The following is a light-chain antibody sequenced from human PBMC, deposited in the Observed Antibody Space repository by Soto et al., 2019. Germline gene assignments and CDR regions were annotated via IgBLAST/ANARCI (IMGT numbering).Light chain of an antibody. CDR3: STWDDSLNGRV. Sequence: QSVLTQPPSASGTPGQRVVISCSGSSSNIGDNSVSWYQQLPGTAPKLLIYTNDQRPSGVPDRFSASKSGTSASLAISGLRSEEEADYHCSTWDDSLNGRVFGGGTKLTVL. V-gene: IGLV1-47*01. CDR2: TND. J-gene: IGLJ3*02. CDR1: SSNIGDNS.